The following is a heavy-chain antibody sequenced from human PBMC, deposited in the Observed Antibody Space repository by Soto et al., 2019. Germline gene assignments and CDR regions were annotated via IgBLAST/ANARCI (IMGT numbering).Heavy chain of an antibody. CDR2: ISSSGTTI. Sequence: EVQLVESGGSLVQPGGSLRLSCAASGFSFSSYNMNWVRQAPGKGLEWVSYISSSGTTIYYADSVEGRFTISRDNAKNSLYLQMTSLRDEDTAVYYCASEANRDYGMDDWGQGTTVTVSS. CDR1: GFSFSSYN. D-gene: IGHD3-16*02. CDR3: ASEANRDYGMDD. J-gene: IGHJ6*02. V-gene: IGHV3-48*02.